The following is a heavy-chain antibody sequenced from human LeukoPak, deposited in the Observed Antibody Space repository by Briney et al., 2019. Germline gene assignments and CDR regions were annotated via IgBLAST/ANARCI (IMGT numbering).Heavy chain of an antibody. J-gene: IGHJ4*02. CDR1: GGSFSGYY. Sequence: SETLSLTWAVYGGSFSGYYWSWIRQPPGKGLEWIGEINHSGSTNYNPSLKSRVTISVDTSKNQFSLKLSSVTAADTAVYYCASRGYCSSTSCYRFDYWGQGTLVTVSS. CDR2: INHSGST. D-gene: IGHD2-2*02. CDR3: ASRGYCSSTSCYRFDY. V-gene: IGHV4-34*01.